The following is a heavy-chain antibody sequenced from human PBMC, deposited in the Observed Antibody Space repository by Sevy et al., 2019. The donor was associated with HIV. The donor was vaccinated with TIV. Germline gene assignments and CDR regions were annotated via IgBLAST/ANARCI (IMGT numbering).Heavy chain of an antibody. CDR2: IYPGDSDT. D-gene: IGHD3-22*01. V-gene: IGHV5-51*01. CDR3: AGRRAYYYDSSGYRDQNAFDI. Sequence: GESLKISCKGSGYSFTSYWIGWVRQMPGKGLEWMGIIYPGDSDTRDSPSFQGQVTISADKSISTAYLQWSSLKASATAMYYCAGRRAYYYDSSGYRDQNAFDIWGQGTMVTVSS. J-gene: IGHJ3*02. CDR1: GYSFTSYW.